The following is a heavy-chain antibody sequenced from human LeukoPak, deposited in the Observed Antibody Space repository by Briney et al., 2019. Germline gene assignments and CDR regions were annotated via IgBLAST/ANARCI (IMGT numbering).Heavy chain of an antibody. CDR2: IYSGGST. Sequence: GGSLRLSCAASGFTVSSNYLSWVRQAPGKGLEWVSVIYSGGSTYYADSVKGRFTISRDNSKNTLYLQMNSLRAEDTAVYYCASGSGGSCYDYWGQGTLVTVSS. J-gene: IGHJ4*02. CDR3: ASGSGGSCYDY. CDR1: GFTVSSNY. D-gene: IGHD2-15*01. V-gene: IGHV3-66*01.